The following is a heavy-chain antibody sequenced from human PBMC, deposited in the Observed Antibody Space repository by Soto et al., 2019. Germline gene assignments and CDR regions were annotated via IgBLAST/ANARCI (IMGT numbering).Heavy chain of an antibody. CDR2: IIPIFGTA. D-gene: IGHD3-22*01. Sequence: QVQLVQSGAEVKKPGSSVKVSCKASGGTFSSYAISWVRQAPGQGLEWMGGIIPIFGTANYAQKFQCRVTITADESTSTAYMELSSLRSEDTAVYYCARLAYYDSRGPTDYWGQGTLVTVSS. CDR3: ARLAYYDSRGPTDY. J-gene: IGHJ4*02. CDR1: GGTFSSYA. V-gene: IGHV1-69*01.